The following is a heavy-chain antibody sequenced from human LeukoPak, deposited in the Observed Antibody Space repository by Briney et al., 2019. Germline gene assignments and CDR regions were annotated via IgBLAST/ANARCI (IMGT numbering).Heavy chain of an antibody. CDR2: TYYRSTWYN. Sequence: SQTLSLTRAISGDSVSSNSVTWNWIRQSPSRGLEWLGRTYYRSTWYNDYAVSVRGRITVNPDTSKNQFSLYLNSVTPEDTAVYYCARRLTQYDCFDPWGQGILVTVSS. CDR3: ARRLTQYDCFDP. D-gene: IGHD2-2*01. J-gene: IGHJ5*02. V-gene: IGHV6-1*01. CDR1: GDSVSSNSVT.